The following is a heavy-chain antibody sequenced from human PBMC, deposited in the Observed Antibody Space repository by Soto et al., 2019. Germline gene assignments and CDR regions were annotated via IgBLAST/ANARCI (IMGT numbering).Heavy chain of an antibody. V-gene: IGHV4-30-4*01. CDR2: IYHSGST. CDR1: GGSISSGDYY. CDR3: ARAQWLVLDY. Sequence: QVQLQESGPGLVKPSQTLSLTCTVSGGSISSGDYYWSWIRQPPGKGLEWIGYIYHSGSTYYNPSLKSRVTIALDRSKNHFSLKLSSVSAADTAVYYCARAQWLVLDYWGQGTLVTVSS. D-gene: IGHD6-19*01. J-gene: IGHJ4*02.